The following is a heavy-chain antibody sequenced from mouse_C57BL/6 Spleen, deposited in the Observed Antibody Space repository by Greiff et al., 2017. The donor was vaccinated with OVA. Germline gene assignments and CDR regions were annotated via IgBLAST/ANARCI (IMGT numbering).Heavy chain of an antibody. Sequence: QVTLKVSGAELLKPGASVKLSCKATGYTFTGYWIEWVKQRPGHGLEWIGEILPGSGSTNYNEKFKGKATFTADTSSNTAYMQLSSLTTEDSAIYYCAPRGYYGNSVGAYWGQGTLVTVSA. CDR1: GYTFTGYW. V-gene: IGHV1-9*01. CDR3: APRGYYGNSVGAY. D-gene: IGHD2-1*01. J-gene: IGHJ3*01. CDR2: ILPGSGST.